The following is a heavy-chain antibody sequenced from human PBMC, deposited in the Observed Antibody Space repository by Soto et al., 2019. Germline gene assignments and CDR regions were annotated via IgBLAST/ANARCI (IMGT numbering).Heavy chain of an antibody. J-gene: IGHJ4*02. CDR3: AQDPAPVVTGSSSDY. CDR2: ISYDGSDE. CDR1: GFTFSSFG. D-gene: IGHD6-6*01. Sequence: QVQLVESGGGVVQPGRSLRLSCAASGFTFSSFGMHWVRQAPGKGLEWVALISYDGSDEYYRDSVKGRFTISRDNAKNTRFLQVNSLRPEDTAVYYCAQDPAPVVTGSSSDYWGQGALVIVSS. V-gene: IGHV3-30*18.